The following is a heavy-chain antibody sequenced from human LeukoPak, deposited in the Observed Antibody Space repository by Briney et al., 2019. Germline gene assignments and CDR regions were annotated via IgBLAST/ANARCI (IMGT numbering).Heavy chain of an antibody. CDR3: ARETASGYLGFDF. Sequence: WASVTVSCKTSGYTFSSYGITWVRQAPGQGLEWMGWISAYGHTKLARNLKARVTVTIDTSTTTAYMELRSLSSDDTAVYFCARETASGYLGFDFWGQGTLITVSS. D-gene: IGHD3-3*01. CDR1: GYTFSSYG. J-gene: IGHJ4*02. V-gene: IGHV1-18*01. CDR2: ISAYGHT.